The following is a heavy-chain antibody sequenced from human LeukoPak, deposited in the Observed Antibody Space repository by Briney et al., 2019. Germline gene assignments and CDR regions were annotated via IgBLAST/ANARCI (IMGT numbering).Heavy chain of an antibody. Sequence: GGSLRLSCAASGFTFSSYEMNWVRQAPGKGLEWVSYISSSGTIYYSDSVKGRFTISRDNAKNSLYLQMNSLRAEDTAVYYCARDHLDTSAGTFYYYMDVWGKGTTVTISS. V-gene: IGHV3-48*03. J-gene: IGHJ6*03. CDR3: ARDHLDTSAGTFYYYMDV. CDR1: GFTFSSYE. D-gene: IGHD3-10*01. CDR2: ISSSGTI.